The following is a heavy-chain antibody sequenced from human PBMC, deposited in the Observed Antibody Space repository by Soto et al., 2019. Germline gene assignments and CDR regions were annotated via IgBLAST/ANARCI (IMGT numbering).Heavy chain of an antibody. CDR1: GYSTSSGYY. D-gene: IGHD3-10*01. CDR2: IYHSGST. J-gene: IGHJ6*02. V-gene: IGHV4-38-2*01. CDR3: ARVRSGAYYYYYGMDV. Sequence: PSETLSLTCAVSGYSTSSGYYWGWIRQPPGKGLEWIGSIYHSGSTYYNPSLKSRVTISVDTSKNQFSLKLSSVTAADTAVYYCARVRSGAYYYYYGMDVWGQGTTVTVSS.